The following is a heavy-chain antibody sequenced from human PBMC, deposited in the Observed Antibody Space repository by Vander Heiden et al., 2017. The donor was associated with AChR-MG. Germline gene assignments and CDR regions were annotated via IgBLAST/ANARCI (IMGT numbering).Heavy chain of an antibody. V-gene: IGHV1-46*01. CDR3: GRVRGDGDYKFDY. CDR2: ISPSSGST. CDR1: GYTFTSSY. Sequence: QVQLVQSGAEVKKPGASVKVSCKAFGYTFTSSYMHWVRQAPGQGLEWMGLISPSSGSTKHSQKFQGRVTMTRDTSTSTVYMELSSLTSDDTAEYYCGRVRGDGDYKFDYWGQGTLVTVSS. D-gene: IGHD4-17*01. J-gene: IGHJ4*02.